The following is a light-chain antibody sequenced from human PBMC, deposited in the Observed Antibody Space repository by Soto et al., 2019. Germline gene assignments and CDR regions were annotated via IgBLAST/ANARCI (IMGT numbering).Light chain of an antibody. CDR1: GSDVGGYNF. J-gene: IGLJ3*02. CDR2: DVN. V-gene: IGLV2-11*01. Sequence: QSVLTQPRSVSGSPGQSVTISCTGSGSDVGGYNFVSWYQRYPGKAPKLMIYDVNKRPSGVSDRFSGSKSGNTASLTISRLQAEDEADYYCCSYAGNYPKFGGGTKLTVL. CDR3: CSYAGNYPK.